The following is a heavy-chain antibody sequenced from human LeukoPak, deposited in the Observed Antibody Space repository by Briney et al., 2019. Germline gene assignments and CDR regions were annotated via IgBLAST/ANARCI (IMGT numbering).Heavy chain of an antibody. V-gene: IGHV3-33*01. D-gene: IGHD3-16*01. CDR3: ARWGGTRQFYFDY. Sequence: GGSLRLSCAASGFSLSNYGLHWVRQGPGKGLEWLAVINYDGSNRYYADSVKGRFTIAKDSSENTLYLQMNSLRADDTAMYYCARWGGTRQFYFDYWGQGTLATVSS. J-gene: IGHJ4*02. CDR1: GFSLSNYG. CDR2: INYDGSNR.